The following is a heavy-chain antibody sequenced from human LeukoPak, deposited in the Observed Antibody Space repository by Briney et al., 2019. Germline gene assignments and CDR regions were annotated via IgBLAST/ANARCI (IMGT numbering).Heavy chain of an antibody. Sequence: GASVKVSCKASGYTFTGYYMHWVRQAPGQGLEWMGWINPNSGGTNYAQKSQGRVTMTRDTSISTAYMELSRLRSDDTAMYYCARESYYDSSGYPNWFDPWGQGTLVTVSS. CDR3: ARESYYDSSGYPNWFDP. CDR1: GYTFTGYY. CDR2: INPNSGGT. J-gene: IGHJ5*02. V-gene: IGHV1-2*02. D-gene: IGHD3-22*01.